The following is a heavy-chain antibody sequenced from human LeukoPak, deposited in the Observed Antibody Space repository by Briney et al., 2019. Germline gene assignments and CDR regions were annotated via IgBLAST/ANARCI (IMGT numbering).Heavy chain of an antibody. V-gene: IGHV4-38-2*02. Sequence: SETLSLTCTVSGYSISSGYHWGWIRQPPGKGLEWIGCIYHSGSTYYNPSLKSRVTISVDTSKNQFSLKLSSVTAADTAVYYCARIDRTTMIGTWNWYFDLWGRGTLVTVSS. CDR2: IYHSGST. J-gene: IGHJ2*01. CDR3: ARIDRTTMIGTWNWYFDL. D-gene: IGHD3-22*01. CDR1: GYSISSGYH.